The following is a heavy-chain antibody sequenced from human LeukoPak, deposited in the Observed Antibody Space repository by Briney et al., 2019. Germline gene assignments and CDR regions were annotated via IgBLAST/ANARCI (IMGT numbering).Heavy chain of an antibody. V-gene: IGHV4-59*12. D-gene: IGHD6-13*01. Sequence: SETLSLTCAVSGGSISTYYWSWIRQPPGKGLEWIGYIYYSGSTNYNPSLKSRVTISVDTSKNQFSLKLSSVTAADTAVYYCARGRHSSSWYGGFYFDYWGQGTLVTVSS. CDR2: IYYSGST. J-gene: IGHJ4*02. CDR3: ARGRHSSSWYGGFYFDY. CDR1: GGSISTYY.